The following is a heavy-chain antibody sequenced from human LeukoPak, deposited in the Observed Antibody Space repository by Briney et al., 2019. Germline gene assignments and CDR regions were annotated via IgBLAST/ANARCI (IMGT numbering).Heavy chain of an antibody. CDR1: GGSISSDY. CDR2: IYTSGST. J-gene: IGHJ3*02. CDR3: ARDSGSGLLRYFHWVPSSDAFDI. V-gene: IGHV4-4*07. D-gene: IGHD3-9*01. Sequence: SETLSLTCTVSGGSISSDYWSCIRQPAGKGLEWIGRIYTSGSTNYNPSLKSRVTMSVDTSKNQLSLKLSSRTAADTAVYYCARDSGSGLLRYFHWVPSSDAFDIWGQGTMVTVSS.